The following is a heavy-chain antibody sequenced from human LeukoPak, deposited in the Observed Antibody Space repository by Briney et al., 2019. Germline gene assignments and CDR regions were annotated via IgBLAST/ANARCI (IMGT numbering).Heavy chain of an antibody. V-gene: IGHV1-46*01. D-gene: IGHD4-17*01. CDR3: ARNGDYGGYYYYMDV. CDR2: INPSGGSA. CDR1: GYTFTSYY. J-gene: IGHJ6*03. Sequence: GASVKVSCKASGYTFTSYYMHWVRQAPGQGPEWMGIINPSGGSASYAQKFQGRVTMTRDTSTSTVYMELSSLRSEDTAVYYCARNGDYGGYYYYMDVWGKGTTVTISS.